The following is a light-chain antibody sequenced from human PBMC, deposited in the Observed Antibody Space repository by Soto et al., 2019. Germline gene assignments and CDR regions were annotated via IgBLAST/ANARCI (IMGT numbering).Light chain of an antibody. J-gene: IGKJ1*01. CDR2: GAS. CDR3: QQYSNWPPGT. V-gene: IGKV3-15*01. Sequence: EIVMTQSPATLSVSPGERATLYCRASQSVRSNLAWYQQKPGQAPRLLIYGASTRATGIPARFSGSGSGTEFTLTISSLQSEDIAVYYCQQYSNWPPGTFGQGTKVEIK. CDR1: QSVRSN.